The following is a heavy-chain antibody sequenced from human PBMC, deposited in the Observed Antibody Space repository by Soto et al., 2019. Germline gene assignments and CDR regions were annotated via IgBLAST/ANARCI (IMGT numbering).Heavy chain of an antibody. Sequence: EVQLVESGGGLVKPGGSLRLSCAASGFTFSSYSMNWVRQAPGKGLEWVSSISSSSSYIYYADSVKGRFTISRDNAKNSLYLQMNSLRAEDTAVYYCARDPLDYGDYGSGYWGQGTLVTVSS. CDR2: ISSSSSYI. D-gene: IGHD4-17*01. J-gene: IGHJ4*02. CDR3: ARDPLDYGDYGSGY. CDR1: GFTFSSYS. V-gene: IGHV3-21*01.